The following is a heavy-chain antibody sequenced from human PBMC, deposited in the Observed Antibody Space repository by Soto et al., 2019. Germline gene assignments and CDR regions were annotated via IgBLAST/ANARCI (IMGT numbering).Heavy chain of an antibody. J-gene: IGHJ3*02. CDR2: INHSGRT. CDR1: GGSFSGYY. D-gene: IGHD3-22*01. Sequence: SETLSLTCAVYGGSFSGYYWSWIRQPPGKGLEWIGEINHSGRTNDNPSLKSRITKTVDTSKNQFSLKLSSVTAADTAVYYCARVNSGYDAFDIWGQGTMVT. CDR3: ARVNSGYDAFDI. V-gene: IGHV4-34*01.